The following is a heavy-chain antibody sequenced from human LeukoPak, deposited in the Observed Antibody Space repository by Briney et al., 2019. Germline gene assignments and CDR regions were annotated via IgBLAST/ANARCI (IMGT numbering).Heavy chain of an antibody. CDR2: INHSGST. J-gene: IGHJ3*01. CDR1: GFTFSSYS. D-gene: IGHD3-22*01. Sequence: PGGSLRLSCAASGFTFSSYSMNWVRQPPGKGLEWIGEINHSGSTNYNPSLKSRVTILVDTSKNQFSLKLSSVTAADTAVYYCARAEEDGYYYDSSGQEFWGQGTMVTVSS. CDR3: ARAEEDGYYYDSSGQEF. V-gene: IGHV4-34*01.